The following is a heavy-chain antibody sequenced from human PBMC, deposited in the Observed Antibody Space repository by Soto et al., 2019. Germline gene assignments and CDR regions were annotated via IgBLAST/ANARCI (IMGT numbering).Heavy chain of an antibody. Sequence: SETLSLICTVSGGSTSIRSYYWSWIRQPAGKGLEWIGRFSTSGIPNYKPSLRSRVAMSVDTSKNQFSLKLSSVTAADTAVYYCAREGRLTFLEGDYYYNAMDVWGQGTTVTVSS. J-gene: IGHJ6*02. CDR1: GGSTSIRSYY. CDR3: AREGRLTFLEGDYYYNAMDV. CDR2: FSTSGIP. D-gene: IGHD3-3*02. V-gene: IGHV4-4*07.